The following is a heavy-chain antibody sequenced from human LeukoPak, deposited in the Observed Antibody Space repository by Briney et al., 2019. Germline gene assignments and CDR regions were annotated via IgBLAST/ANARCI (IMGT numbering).Heavy chain of an antibody. CDR3: ARRGDDYGNWFDP. CDR2: IYYGGST. V-gene: IGHV4-39*01. CDR1: GGSISSSTYY. D-gene: IGHD4-17*01. J-gene: IGHJ5*02. Sequence: SETLSLTCTVSGGSISSSTYYWGWIRQPPGKGLEWIGNIYYGGSTYYNPSLKSRVTISVDTSKNQFSLKLSSVTAADTAVYYCARRGDDYGNWFDPWGQGTLVTASS.